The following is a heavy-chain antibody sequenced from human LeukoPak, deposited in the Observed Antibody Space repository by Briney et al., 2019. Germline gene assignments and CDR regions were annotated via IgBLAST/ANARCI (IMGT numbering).Heavy chain of an antibody. D-gene: IGHD3-10*01. Sequence: GGSLGLSCSASGFTFSSYAMHWVRQAPGKGLEYVSAISSNGGSTYYADSVKGRFTISRDNSKNTLYLQMSSLRAEDTAVYYCVKAGGSGTYYFDYWGQGTLVTVSS. CDR2: ISSNGGST. CDR1: GFTFSSYA. V-gene: IGHV3-64D*06. J-gene: IGHJ4*02. CDR3: VKAGGSGTYYFDY.